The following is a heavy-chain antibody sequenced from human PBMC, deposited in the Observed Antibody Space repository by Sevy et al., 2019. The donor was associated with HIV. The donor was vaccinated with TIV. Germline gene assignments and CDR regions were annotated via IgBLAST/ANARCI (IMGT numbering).Heavy chain of an antibody. CDR2: LSGSGLST. V-gene: IGHV3-23*01. D-gene: IGHD3-10*01. Sequence: GGYLRLSCAASGFTFDNNAMYWVRQAPGKGLEWVSALSGSGLSTNYAGSVRGRFTISRDISKRTLFLQMNSLRAEDTAIYYCAKVSYYDSGTVIPRGMDVWGQGTTVTVSS. CDR1: GFTFDNNA. J-gene: IGHJ6*02. CDR3: AKVSYYDSGTVIPRGMDV.